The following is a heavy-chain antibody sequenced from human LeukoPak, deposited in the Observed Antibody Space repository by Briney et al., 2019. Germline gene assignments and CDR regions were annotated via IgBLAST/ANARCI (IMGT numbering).Heavy chain of an antibody. Sequence: GASVKVSCKASGGTFSSYAISWVRQAPGQGLGWMGGIIPIFGTANYAQKFQGRVTITADESTSTAYMELSSLRSEDTAVYYCARSRGAADYYFDYWGQGTLVTVSS. D-gene: IGHD3-10*01. J-gene: IGHJ4*02. CDR1: GGTFSSYA. V-gene: IGHV1-69*13. CDR3: ARSRGAADYYFDY. CDR2: IIPIFGTA.